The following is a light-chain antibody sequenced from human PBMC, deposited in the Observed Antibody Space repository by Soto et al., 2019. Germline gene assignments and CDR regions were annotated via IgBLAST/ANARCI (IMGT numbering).Light chain of an antibody. CDR2: EAS. J-gene: IGKJ1*01. CDR3: QQRSNWPRT. V-gene: IGKV3D-15*01. Sequence: EIVMTQSPATLSVSPGERATLSCRASQSVSSNLAWYQQKPGQAPRLLIYEASTRATGIPARFSGTGSGTEFTLTISSLQAEDFVVYDCQQRSNWPRTFGQGTKVDIK. CDR1: QSVSSN.